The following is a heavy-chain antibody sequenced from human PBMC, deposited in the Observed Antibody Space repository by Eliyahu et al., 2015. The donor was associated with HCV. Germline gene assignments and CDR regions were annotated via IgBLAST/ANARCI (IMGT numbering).Heavy chain of an antibody. J-gene: IGHJ4*02. D-gene: IGHD6-13*01. V-gene: IGHV3-11*04. CDR1: GFTFSDYY. CDR3: ARGSSSSWNIDY. Sequence: QVHLVESGGGLVKPGGSLRLPCAASGFTFSDYYMTWIRQAPGKGLEWVSYISSNGRTIHYADSVKGRFTISRDNANNSLYLQMNSLRVEDTAIYYCARGSSSSWNIDYWGQGTLVTVSS. CDR2: ISSNGRTI.